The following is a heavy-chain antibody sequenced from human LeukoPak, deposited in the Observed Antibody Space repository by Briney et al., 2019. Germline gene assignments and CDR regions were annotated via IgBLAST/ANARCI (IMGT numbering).Heavy chain of an antibody. Sequence: SETLSLTRTVSGGSISSYYWSWIRQPPGKGLEWIGYIYYSGSTNYNPSLKSRVAMSVDTAKNQFSLKLRSVTAADTAVYYCVREIESSASVWGQGTLVTVSS. J-gene: IGHJ4*02. CDR3: VREIESSASV. CDR2: IYYSGST. D-gene: IGHD6-6*01. V-gene: IGHV4-59*12. CDR1: GGSISSYY.